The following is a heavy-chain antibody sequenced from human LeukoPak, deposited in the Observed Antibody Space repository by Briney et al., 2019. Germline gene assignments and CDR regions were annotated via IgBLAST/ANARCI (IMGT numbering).Heavy chain of an antibody. J-gene: IGHJ4*02. Sequence: GASVKVSFKASGYTFTGYYMHWVRQAPGQGLEWMGWINPNSGGTNYAQKFQRRFTMTRDTSISTAYMELSRLRSDDTAVYYCARRIVVDTAMVTVFDYWGQGTLVTVSS. CDR2: INPNSGGT. CDR1: GYTFTGYY. CDR3: ARRIVVDTAMVTVFDY. V-gene: IGHV1-2*02. D-gene: IGHD5-18*01.